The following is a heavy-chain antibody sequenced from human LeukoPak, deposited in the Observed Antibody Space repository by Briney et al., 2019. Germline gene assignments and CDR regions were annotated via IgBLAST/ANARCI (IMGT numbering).Heavy chain of an antibody. V-gene: IGHV3-33*01. Sequence: GGSLRLSCAASGFTFSSYGMHWVRQAPGKGLEWVAVIWYDGSNKYYADSVKGRSTISRDNSKNTLYLQMNSLRAEDTAVYYCARVSGSYQAYYFDYWGQGTLVTVSS. CDR2: IWYDGSNK. CDR3: ARVSGSYQAYYFDY. J-gene: IGHJ4*02. D-gene: IGHD1-26*01. CDR1: GFTFSSYG.